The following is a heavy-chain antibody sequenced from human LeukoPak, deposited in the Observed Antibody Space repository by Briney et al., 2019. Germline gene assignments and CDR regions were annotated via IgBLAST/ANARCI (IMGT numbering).Heavy chain of an antibody. Sequence: SETLSLTCTVSGDSISNYYWSWIRQPPGKGLEWIGYIYYSGNTDYNPSLKSRVTISIDTSKNQFSLRLNSVTAADTAVYYCARYRNEALFAFDIWGQGTMVTVSS. V-gene: IGHV4-59*01. J-gene: IGHJ3*02. CDR2: IYYSGNT. CDR1: GDSISNYY. D-gene: IGHD1-14*01. CDR3: ARYRNEALFAFDI.